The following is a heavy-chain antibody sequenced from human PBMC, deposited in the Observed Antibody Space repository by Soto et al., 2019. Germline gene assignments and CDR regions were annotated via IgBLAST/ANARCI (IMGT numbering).Heavy chain of an antibody. J-gene: IGHJ6*02. CDR1: GGSISSGGYS. CDR2: IYHSGSP. V-gene: IGHV4-30-2*01. CDR3: ARGRVYSYGPSYDYYYYGMDV. D-gene: IGHD5-18*01. Sequence: SETLSLTCAVSGGSISSGGYSWSWIRQPPGKGLEWIGYIYHSGSPYYSPSLKSRVTISVDRSKNQFSLKLSSVTAADTAVYYCARGRVYSYGPSYDYYYYGMDVWGQGTMVTVSS.